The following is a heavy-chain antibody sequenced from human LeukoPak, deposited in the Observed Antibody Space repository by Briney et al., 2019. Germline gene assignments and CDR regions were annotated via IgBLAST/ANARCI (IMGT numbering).Heavy chain of an antibody. CDR2: INQDGSEK. V-gene: IGHV3-7*01. CDR1: GFTFSSYW. J-gene: IGHJ4*02. CDR3: ASRSSVAASGPG. D-gene: IGHD2-15*01. Sequence: GGSLRLSCAASGFTFSSYWMSWVRRAPGKGLEWVANINQDGSEKYYVDSVKGRFTISRDNAKNSLYLQMSSLRAEDTALYYCASRSSVAASGPGWGQGTLVTVSS.